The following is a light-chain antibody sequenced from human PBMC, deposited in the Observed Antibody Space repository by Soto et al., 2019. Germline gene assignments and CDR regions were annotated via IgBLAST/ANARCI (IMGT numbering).Light chain of an antibody. J-gene: IGLJ1*01. CDR1: SSDVGAYNY. CDR2: EVD. Sequence: QSALTQPPSASGSPGQSVTISCTGTSSDVGAYNYVSWYQQYPGKAPKLMIYEVDKRPSGVPDRFSGSKSGSTASLTVSGLQAEDEGDSYCSSFAGTNSLYVFGTGTKVTVL. V-gene: IGLV2-8*01. CDR3: SSFAGTNSLYV.